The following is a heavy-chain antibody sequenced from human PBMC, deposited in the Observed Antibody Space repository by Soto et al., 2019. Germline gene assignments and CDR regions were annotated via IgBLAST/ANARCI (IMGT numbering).Heavy chain of an antibody. V-gene: IGHV1-46*01. D-gene: IGHD2-15*01. Sequence: ASVKVSCKASGYTFTSYYMHWVRQAPGQGLEWMGIIDPSGGSTSYAQKFQGRVTMTRDTSTSTVYMELSSLRSEDTAVYYCAAPRGLNCSGGSCYYFDYWGQGTLVTVSS. J-gene: IGHJ4*02. CDR3: AAPRGLNCSGGSCYYFDY. CDR2: IDPSGGST. CDR1: GYTFTSYY.